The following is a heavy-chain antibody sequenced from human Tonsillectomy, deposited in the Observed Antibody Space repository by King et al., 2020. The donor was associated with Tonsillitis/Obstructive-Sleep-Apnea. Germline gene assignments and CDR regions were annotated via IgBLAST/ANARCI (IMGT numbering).Heavy chain of an antibody. Sequence: VQLVESGGGLVQPGRSLRLSCAASGFTFDDHAMHWVRQAPGKGLEWVSGISWNSGSIVYADSVEGRFTISRDNAKNSLYLQMNSLRVEDTAFYYCAKGPYSNYVGGVDYWGQGTLVTVSS. V-gene: IGHV3-9*01. J-gene: IGHJ4*02. D-gene: IGHD4-11*01. CDR3: AKGPYSNYVGGVDY. CDR2: ISWNSGSI. CDR1: GFTFDDHA.